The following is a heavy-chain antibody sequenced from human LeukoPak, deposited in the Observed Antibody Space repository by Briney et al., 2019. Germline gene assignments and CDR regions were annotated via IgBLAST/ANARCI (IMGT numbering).Heavy chain of an antibody. V-gene: IGHV1-2*02. CDR2: INPNSGGT. CDR3: ARDIAGDLDY. CDR1: GYTFTSYG. Sequence: ASVKVSCKASGYTFTSYGISWVRQAPGQGLEWMGWINPNSGGTNYAQKFQGRVTMTRDTSISTAYMELSRLRSDDTAVYYCARDIAGDLDYWGQGTLVTVSS. J-gene: IGHJ4*02. D-gene: IGHD6-13*01.